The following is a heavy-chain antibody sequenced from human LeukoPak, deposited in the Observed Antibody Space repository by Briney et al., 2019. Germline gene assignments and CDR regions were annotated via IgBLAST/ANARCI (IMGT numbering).Heavy chain of an antibody. CDR1: GFTFSSYS. CDR3: AKEEDYYYGMDV. J-gene: IGHJ6*02. Sequence: PGGSLRLSCAASGFTFSSYSMNWVRQAPGKGLEWVSYISSSSSTIYYADSVKGRFTISRDNAKNSLYLQMNSLRAEDTAVYYCAKEEDYYYGMDVWGQGTTVTVSS. CDR2: ISSSSSTI. V-gene: IGHV3-48*01.